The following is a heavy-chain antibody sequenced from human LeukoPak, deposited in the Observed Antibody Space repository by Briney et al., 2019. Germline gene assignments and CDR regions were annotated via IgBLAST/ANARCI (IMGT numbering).Heavy chain of an antibody. D-gene: IGHD1-14*01. CDR1: GYSFSNYW. J-gene: IGHJ4*02. CDR3: ARTANNRVFDY. Sequence: GESLKISCKGSGYSFSNYWIGWVRQMPGKGLEWMGIIYPGDSDARYSPSFQGQVTISADKSISTAYLQWSSLKASDTAMYYRARTANNRVFDYWGQGTLVTVSS. CDR2: IYPGDSDA. V-gene: IGHV5-51*01.